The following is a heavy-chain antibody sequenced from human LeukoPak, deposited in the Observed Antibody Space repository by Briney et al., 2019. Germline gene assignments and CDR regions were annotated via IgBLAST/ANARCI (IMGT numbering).Heavy chain of an antibody. D-gene: IGHD2-2*01. CDR3: ARVGGTNYYYYDMDV. J-gene: IGHJ6*02. V-gene: IGHV4-59*01. Sequence: PSETLSLTCTVSGGSISSYYWSWIRQPPGKGLEWIGYIYDSGSTNYNPSLKSRVTISVDTSKNQFSLKLSSVTAADTAVYYCARVGGTNYYYYDMDVWGQGTTVTVSS. CDR2: IYDSGST. CDR1: GGSISSYY.